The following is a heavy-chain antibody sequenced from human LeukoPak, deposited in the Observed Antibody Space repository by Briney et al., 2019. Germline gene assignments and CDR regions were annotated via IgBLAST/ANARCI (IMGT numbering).Heavy chain of an antibody. V-gene: IGHV4-59*01. D-gene: IGHD2-2*01. Sequence: SETLSLTCAVYGGSFSGYYWSWIRQPPGKGLEWIGYIYYSGSTNYNPSLKSRVTISVDTSKNQFSLKLSSVTAADTAVYYCARNFCSSTSCYRAFDIWGQGTMVTVSS. J-gene: IGHJ3*02. CDR1: GGSFSGYY. CDR3: ARNFCSSTSCYRAFDI. CDR2: IYYSGST.